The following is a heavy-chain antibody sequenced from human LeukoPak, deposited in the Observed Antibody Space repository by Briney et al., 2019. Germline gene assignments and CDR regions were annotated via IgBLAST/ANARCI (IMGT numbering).Heavy chain of an antibody. CDR1: GGSISSGSYY. D-gene: IGHD2-2*01. CDR2: IYTSGST. Sequence: SQTLSLTCTVSGGSISSGSYYWSWIRQPAGKGLEWIGRIYTSGSTNYNPSLKSRVTISVDTSKNQFSLKLSSVTAADTAVYYCARLVGFDIVVVPAAMSYWFDPWGQGTLVTVSS. J-gene: IGHJ5*02. CDR3: ARLVGFDIVVVPAAMSYWFDP. V-gene: IGHV4-61*02.